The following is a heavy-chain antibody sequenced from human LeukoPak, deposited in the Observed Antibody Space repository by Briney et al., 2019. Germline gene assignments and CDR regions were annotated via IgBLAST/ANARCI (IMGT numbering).Heavy chain of an antibody. CDR3: TKDPHIYTYNWFDP. D-gene: IGHD2-2*02. Sequence: GGSLRLSCAAPGFIFSTYSMHWVRQSPGKGLEWVAVISYDGNIKYYADSVKGRFTISRDNSKDTLYLQMNSLRAEDTAVYYCTKDPHIYTYNWFDPWGQGTLVTVSS. CDR2: ISYDGNIK. J-gene: IGHJ5*02. CDR1: GFIFSTYS. V-gene: IGHV3-30-3*01.